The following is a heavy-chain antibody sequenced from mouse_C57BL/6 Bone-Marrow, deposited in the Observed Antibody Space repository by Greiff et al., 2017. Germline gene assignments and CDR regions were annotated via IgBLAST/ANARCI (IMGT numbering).Heavy chain of an antibody. CDR3: ARAPGGAMDY. CDR2: ISNLAYSI. Sequence: EVQLVESGGGLVQPGGSLKLSCAASGFTFSDYGMAWVRQAPRKGPEWVAFISNLAYSIYYADTVTGRFTISRENAKNTLYREMSSLRSEDTAMYYCARAPGGAMDYWGQGTSVTVSS. J-gene: IGHJ4*01. V-gene: IGHV5-15*01. CDR1: GFTFSDYG. D-gene: IGHD3-1*01.